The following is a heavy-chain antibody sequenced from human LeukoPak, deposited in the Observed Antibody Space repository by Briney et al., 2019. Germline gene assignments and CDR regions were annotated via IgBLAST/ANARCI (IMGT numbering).Heavy chain of an antibody. CDR3: ARGRGWGLSGSCYDSDY. V-gene: IGHV3-21*01. Sequence: GGSLRLSCAASGFTFSSYSMIWVRQAPGKGLEWVSSITSSSSYIFYADSLKGRFTISRDNAKSSLYLQMNSLRDEDTAVYYCARGRGWGLSGSCYDSDYWGQGTLVTVSS. CDR1: GFTFSSYS. J-gene: IGHJ4*02. CDR2: ITSSSSYI. D-gene: IGHD1-26*01.